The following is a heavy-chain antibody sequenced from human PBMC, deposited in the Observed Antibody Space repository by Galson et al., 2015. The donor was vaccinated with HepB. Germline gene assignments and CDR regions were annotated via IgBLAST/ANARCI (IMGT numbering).Heavy chain of an antibody. V-gene: IGHV1-24*01. J-gene: IGHJ4*02. Sequence: SVKVSCKVSGYTLTELSMHWVRQAPGKGLEWMGGFDPEDGETIYAQKFQGRVTMTEDASTDTAYMELSSLRSEDTAVYYCATDVNSVGAMGYWGQGTLVTVSS. D-gene: IGHD1-26*01. CDR1: GYTLTELS. CDR3: ATDVNSVGAMGY. CDR2: FDPEDGET.